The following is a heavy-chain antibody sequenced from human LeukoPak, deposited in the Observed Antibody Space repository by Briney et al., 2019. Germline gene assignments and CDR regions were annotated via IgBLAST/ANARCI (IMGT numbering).Heavy chain of an antibody. CDR2: INHSGST. J-gene: IGHJ5*02. D-gene: IGHD2-2*01. Sequence: PSETLSLTCAVYGGSFSGYYWSWIRQPPGKGLEWIGEINHSGSTNYNPSLKSRVTISVDTSKNQFSLKLSSVTAADTAVYYCARRGWQYQLLFPARPWGQGTPVTVSS. CDR3: ARRGWQYQLLFPARP. V-gene: IGHV4-34*01. CDR1: GGSFSGYY.